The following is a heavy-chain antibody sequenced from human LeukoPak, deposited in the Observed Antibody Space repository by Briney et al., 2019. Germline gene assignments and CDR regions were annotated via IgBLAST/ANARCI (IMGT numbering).Heavy chain of an antibody. CDR3: ARDPSVVVPAAPPGYFDY. Sequence: PGGSLRLSCAASGFTFSDYYMSWIRQAPGKGLEWVSYISSSGSTIYYADSVKGRFSISRDNAKNSLYLQMNSLRAEDTAVYYCARDPSVVVPAAPPGYFDYWGQGTLVTVSS. CDR1: GFTFSDYY. J-gene: IGHJ4*02. D-gene: IGHD2-2*01. V-gene: IGHV3-11*01. CDR2: ISSSGSTI.